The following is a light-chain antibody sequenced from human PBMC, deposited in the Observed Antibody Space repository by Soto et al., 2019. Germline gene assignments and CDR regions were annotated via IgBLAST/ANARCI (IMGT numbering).Light chain of an antibody. CDR2: DVS. Sequence: DIQMTQSPSTLSASVGDRVTITCRASQTFSDWLAWYQQKPGEAPRLLISDVSHLESGVPSSFSGSGSGTDFTLTISSLQHEDFATYYCQQSYYNPTFGQGTKVDIK. J-gene: IGKJ1*01. V-gene: IGKV1-5*01. CDR1: QTFSDW. CDR3: QQSYYNPT.